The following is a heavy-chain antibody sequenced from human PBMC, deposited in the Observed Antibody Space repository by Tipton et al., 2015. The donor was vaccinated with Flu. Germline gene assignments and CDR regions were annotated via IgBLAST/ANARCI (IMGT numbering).Heavy chain of an antibody. CDR2: ISYDGSRK. D-gene: IGHD6-6*01. CDR1: GFTFSTYT. V-gene: IGHV3-30*01. CDR3: ARAQSYSGSSGAFDL. J-gene: IGHJ3*01. Sequence: SLRLSCAASGFTFSTYTFHWVRQAPGKGLEWVAVISYDGSRKYYADSVKGRFSISRDNAKDTLYLQMNSLRADDTALFYCARAQSYSGSSGAFDLWGQGTMVTVSS.